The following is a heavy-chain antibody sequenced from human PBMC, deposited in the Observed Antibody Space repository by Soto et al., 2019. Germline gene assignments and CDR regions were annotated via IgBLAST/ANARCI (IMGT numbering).Heavy chain of an antibody. V-gene: IGHV3-48*02. CDR1: GFTFSSYA. J-gene: IGHJ4*02. D-gene: IGHD3-22*01. Sequence: GGSLRLSCAASGFTFSSYAMTWVRQAPGKGLEWISYISSSTFSIYYADSVKGRFSVSRDNAKNSLFLQMNSLRDEDTAVYYCARARRGSAVIGHFDYWGQGTLVTVSS. CDR2: ISSSTFSI. CDR3: ARARRGSAVIGHFDY.